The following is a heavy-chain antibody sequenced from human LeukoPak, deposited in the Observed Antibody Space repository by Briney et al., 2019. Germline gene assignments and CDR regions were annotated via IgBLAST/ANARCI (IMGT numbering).Heavy chain of an antibody. V-gene: IGHV4-61*02. J-gene: IGHJ3*02. Sequence: SETLSLTCTVSGDSISSGDYYWSWIRQPAGKGLEWIGRISSSGSTNYNPSLKSRATISVDTSKNQFSLKLSSVTAADTAVYFCARGPYSYDSSGAFDIWGQGTMVTVPS. CDR1: GDSISSGDYY. CDR2: ISSSGST. D-gene: IGHD3-22*01. CDR3: ARGPYSYDSSGAFDI.